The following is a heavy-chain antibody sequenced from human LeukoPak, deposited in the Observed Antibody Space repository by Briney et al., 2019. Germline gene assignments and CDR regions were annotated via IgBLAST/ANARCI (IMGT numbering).Heavy chain of an antibody. Sequence: ASVKVSCTGSGYTFTAYDIIWVRQAPGQGLECVGLISAYTGRTEYAQKFQGRVIMTTDSATSTAYMELRSLRSDDTGVYYCARDEFGRIGVGVYWGQGTPVTVSA. V-gene: IGHV1-18*01. J-gene: IGHJ4*02. CDR1: GYTFTAYD. CDR3: ARDEFGRIGVGVY. D-gene: IGHD1-26*01. CDR2: ISAYTGRT.